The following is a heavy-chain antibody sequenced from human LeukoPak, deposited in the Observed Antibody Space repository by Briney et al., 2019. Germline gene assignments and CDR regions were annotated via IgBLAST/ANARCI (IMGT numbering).Heavy chain of an antibody. CDR2: IYYSGST. J-gene: IGHJ4*02. CDR1: GGSISSGGYC. D-gene: IGHD1-1*01. V-gene: IGHV4-31*03. Sequence: PSQTLSLTCTVSGGSISSGGYCWSWIRQHPGKGLEWIGYIYYSGSTYYNPSLKSRVTISVDTSKNQFSLKLSSVTAADTAVYYCASTRAGQSEIFDYWGQGTLVTVSS. CDR3: ASTRAGQSEIFDY.